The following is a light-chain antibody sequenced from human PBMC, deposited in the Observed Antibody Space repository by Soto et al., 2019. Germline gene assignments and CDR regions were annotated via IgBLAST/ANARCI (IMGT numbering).Light chain of an antibody. J-gene: IGKJ1*01. CDR3: QQYETFSGT. CDR2: DAS. CDR1: QSVSGW. V-gene: IGKV1-5*01. Sequence: DIPMTQSPSTLSASVGDTVTVTCRASQSVSGWLAWYQQKPGEAPKLLIYDASALPSGVPSRFSGSGSGTKFTLTIASLQPDDFATYYCQQYETFSGTFGPGTKVEI.